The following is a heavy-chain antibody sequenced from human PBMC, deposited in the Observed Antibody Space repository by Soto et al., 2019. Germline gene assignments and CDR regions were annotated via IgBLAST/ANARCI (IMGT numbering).Heavy chain of an antibody. CDR3: ARAGNGDYVHFDY. CDR2: ISSSGSTI. J-gene: IGHJ4*02. D-gene: IGHD4-17*01. V-gene: IGHV3-11*01. Sequence: PGKGLEWVSYISSSGSTIYYADSVKGRFTISRDNAKNSLYLQMNSLRAEDTAVYYFARAGNGDYVHFDYWCQGTLVTVSS.